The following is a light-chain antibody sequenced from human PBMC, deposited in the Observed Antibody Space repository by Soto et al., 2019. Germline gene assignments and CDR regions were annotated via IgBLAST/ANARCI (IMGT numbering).Light chain of an antibody. J-gene: IGKJ2*01. V-gene: IGKV1-5*03. Sequence: DIQMTQSPSTLSASVGDRVTITCRASQSIDIWLAWYQQKPGKAPKHLIYKASNLESGVPSRFSGSGSGTEFTLTISSLQSVDSVTHYYQRYYADSRTFGQGTNLEIK. CDR1: QSIDIW. CDR3: QRYYADSRT. CDR2: KAS.